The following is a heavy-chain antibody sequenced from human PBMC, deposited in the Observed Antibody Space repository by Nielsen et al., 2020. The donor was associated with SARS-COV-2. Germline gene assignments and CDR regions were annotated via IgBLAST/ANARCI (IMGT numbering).Heavy chain of an antibody. Sequence: ASVKVSCKASGYTFTSYDINWVRQATGQGLEWMGWMNPNSGNTGYAQKFQGRVTMTRNTSISTAYMELNSLRSEDTAVYYCAAEFPVLRYSRTEFDPWGQGTLVTVSS. J-gene: IGHJ5*02. CDR2: MNPNSGNT. V-gene: IGHV1-8*01. CDR3: AAEFPVLRYSRTEFDP. D-gene: IGHD3-9*01. CDR1: GYTFTSYD.